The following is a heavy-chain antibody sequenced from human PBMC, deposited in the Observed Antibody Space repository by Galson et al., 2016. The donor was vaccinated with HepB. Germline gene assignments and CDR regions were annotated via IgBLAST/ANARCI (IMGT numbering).Heavy chain of an antibody. CDR3: ARYSNSWAPFDY. J-gene: IGHJ4*02. CDR1: GFTFSNYA. CDR2: ISGSGANT. D-gene: IGHD6-13*01. V-gene: IGHV3-23*01. Sequence: SLRLSCAASGFTFSNYAMTWVRQAPGKGLEWASGISGSGANTHYANAVKGRFTISRDNSNNTLYLQMNSLRAEDTALYFCARYSNSWAPFDYWGQGIRVTVSS.